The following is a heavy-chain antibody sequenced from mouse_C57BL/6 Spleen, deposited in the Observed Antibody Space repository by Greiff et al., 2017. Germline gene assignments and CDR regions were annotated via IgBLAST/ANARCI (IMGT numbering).Heavy chain of an antibody. D-gene: IGHD1-1*01. V-gene: IGHV1-20*01. Sequence: VQLQQSGPELVKPGDSVKISCKASGYSFTGYFMNWVMQSHGKSLEWIGRITPYNGDTFYNQKFKGKATLTVDKSSSTAHMELRSLTSEDSAVYYCARGDLDGSRYFDVWGTGTTVTVSS. CDR3: ARGDLDGSRYFDV. CDR2: ITPYNGDT. CDR1: GYSFTGYF. J-gene: IGHJ1*03.